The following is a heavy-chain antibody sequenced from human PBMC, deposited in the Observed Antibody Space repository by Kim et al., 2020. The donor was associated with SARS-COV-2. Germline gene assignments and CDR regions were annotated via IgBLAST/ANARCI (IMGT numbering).Heavy chain of an antibody. D-gene: IGHD3-3*01. Sequence: SGKGRFTISRDNAKNSLYVQMNSLRAEDKAVYYCARVDVRFLEWSYFDYWGQGTLVTVSS. CDR3: ARVDVRFLEWSYFDY. V-gene: IGHV3-11*06. J-gene: IGHJ4*02.